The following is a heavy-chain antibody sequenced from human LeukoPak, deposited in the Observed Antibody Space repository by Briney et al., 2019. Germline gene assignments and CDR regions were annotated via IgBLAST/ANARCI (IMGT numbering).Heavy chain of an antibody. Sequence: GGSLRLACAASGFTFSSYSMNWVRQAPGKGLEWVSYISSSSRTIYYADSVKGRFTISRDNSKNTLYLQMTSMRAENTAVYYCARGGGIEMATTRVIQALDAEYFQHWGQGTLVTVSS. D-gene: IGHD5-24*01. CDR2: ISSSSRTI. CDR1: GFTFSSYS. J-gene: IGHJ1*01. V-gene: IGHV3-48*01. CDR3: ARGGGIEMATTRVIQALDAEYFQH.